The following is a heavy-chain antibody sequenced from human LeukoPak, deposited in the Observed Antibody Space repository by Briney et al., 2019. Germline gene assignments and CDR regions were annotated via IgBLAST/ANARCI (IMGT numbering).Heavy chain of an antibody. Sequence: SETLSLTCAGYGGSFSGYYWSWIRQPPGKGLEWIGEINHSGSTNYNPSLKSRVTIPVDTSKNQFSLKLSSVTAADTAVYYCARTYQIPRTIPVICGQGTMVTVSS. CDR3: ARTYQIPRTIPVI. CDR2: INHSGST. D-gene: IGHD1/OR15-1a*01. V-gene: IGHV4-34*01. CDR1: GGSFSGYY. J-gene: IGHJ3*02.